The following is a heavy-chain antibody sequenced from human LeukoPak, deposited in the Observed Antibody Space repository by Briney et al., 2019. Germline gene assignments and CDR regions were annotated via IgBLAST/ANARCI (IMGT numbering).Heavy chain of an antibody. CDR3: ARDEGPSSGSPFDY. D-gene: IGHD3-22*01. CDR1: GGSISSSHYY. Sequence: SETLSLTCTVSGGSISSSHYYWGWIRQPPGRGLEWIGSIYYSGSTYYNPSLKSRVTMSVDTSKNQFSLKLSSVTAADTAVYYCARDEGPSSGSPFDYWGQGTLVTVSS. J-gene: IGHJ4*02. V-gene: IGHV4-39*07. CDR2: IYYSGST.